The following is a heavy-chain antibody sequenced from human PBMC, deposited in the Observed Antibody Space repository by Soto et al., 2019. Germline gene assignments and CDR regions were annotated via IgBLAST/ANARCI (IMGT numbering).Heavy chain of an antibody. CDR2: INHSGST. V-gene: IGHV4-34*01. D-gene: IGHD2-2*01. CDR1: GGSFSGYY. CDR3: ARGRRYCSSTSCLYYYYYYMDV. Sequence: SETLSLTCAVYGGSFSGYYWSWIRQPPGKGLEWIGEINHSGSTNYNPSLKSRITISVDTSKNQFSLKLSSVTAADTAVYYCARGRRYCSSTSCLYYYYYYMDVWGKGTTVTVSS. J-gene: IGHJ6*03.